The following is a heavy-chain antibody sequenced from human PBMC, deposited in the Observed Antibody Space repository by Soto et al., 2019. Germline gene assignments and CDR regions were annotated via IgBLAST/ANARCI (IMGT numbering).Heavy chain of an antibody. CDR2: TYYRSKWYN. CDR3: AREVDHQLAYNWFDP. J-gene: IGHJ5*02. D-gene: IGHD2-2*01. CDR1: GDSVSSNSAA. Sequence: SQTLSLTCAISGDSVSSNSAAWTWIRQSPSRGLEFLGRTYYRSKWYNDYAISVKSRITINPDTSKNQFSLQLNSVTPEDTAVYYFAREVDHQLAYNWFDPWGQGTLVTVSS. V-gene: IGHV6-1*01.